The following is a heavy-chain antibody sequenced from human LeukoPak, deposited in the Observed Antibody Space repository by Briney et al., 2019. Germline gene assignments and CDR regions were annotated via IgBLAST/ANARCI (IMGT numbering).Heavy chain of an antibody. CDR3: ARVPPAMFCSVTSCSDYYYYMDV. D-gene: IGHD2-2*01. V-gene: IGHV3-11*04. CDR1: GFTFSDDY. Sequence: GGSLRLSCAASGFTFSDDYMTWIRQAPGRGLEWVSYVSNSGNTIYYAESVKGRFTISRDNAKNSVHLQMNSLRAEDTAVYYCARVPPAMFCSVTSCSDYYYYMDVWGKGTTVTVSS. J-gene: IGHJ6*03. CDR2: VSNSGNTI.